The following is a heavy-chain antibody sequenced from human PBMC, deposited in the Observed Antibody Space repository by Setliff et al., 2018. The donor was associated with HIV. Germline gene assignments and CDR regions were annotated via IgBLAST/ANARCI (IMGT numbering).Heavy chain of an antibody. D-gene: IGHD3-22*01. CDR2: IAPILNTG. CDR1: GGTFRSHE. V-gene: IGHV1-69*13. J-gene: IGHJ4*02. CDR3: ARIPNHSSGFDY. Sequence: SVKVGCKDEGGTFRSHEISWGRQAPGQGLEWMGGIAPILNTGNYAPKFQGRVTITADESTTTAYMELSSLRSEDTAVYYCARIPNHSSGFDYWGPGTPVTVS.